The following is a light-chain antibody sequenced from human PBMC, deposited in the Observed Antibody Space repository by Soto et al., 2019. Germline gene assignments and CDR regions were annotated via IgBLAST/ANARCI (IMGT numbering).Light chain of an antibody. CDR2: EVS. Sequence: QSALTQPASVSGSPGQSITISCTGTSSDVGGYNYVSWYQQHPGKAPKLMIFEVSSRPSGVSYRLSGSKSGNTASLTISGLQADDEADYYCSSYTSSSTLYGFGSGTKVTVL. CDR1: SSDVGGYNY. V-gene: IGLV2-14*01. CDR3: SSYTSSSTLYG. J-gene: IGLJ1*01.